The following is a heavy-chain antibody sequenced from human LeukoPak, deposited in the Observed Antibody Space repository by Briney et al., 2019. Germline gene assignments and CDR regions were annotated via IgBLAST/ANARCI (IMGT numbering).Heavy chain of an antibody. D-gene: IGHD5-12*01. V-gene: IGHV6-1*01. J-gene: IGHJ4*02. CDR2: TYYKSKWYN. Sequence: SQTLSLTCAISGDSVSSNSAAWTWIRQSPSRGLEWLGRTYYKSKWYNYYAVSVKSRITINPDTSKNQFSLQLNSVTPEDTAVYYCARDREYSGYASDFWRQGTLVTVSS. CDR1: GDSVSSNSAA. CDR3: ARDREYSGYASDF.